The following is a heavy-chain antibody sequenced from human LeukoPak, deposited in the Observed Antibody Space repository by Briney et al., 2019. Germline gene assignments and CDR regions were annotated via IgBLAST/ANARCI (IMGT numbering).Heavy chain of an antibody. CDR2: IKQGGTEK. Sequence: GGSLRLSCAASGFTFRNYWMSWVRQAPGKGLEWVANIKQGGTEKNYVDSVKGRFTVSRDNAKSSLYLQMNSLRAEDTAVYYYARDGGSGSYRFYYYYHMDVWGKGTTVTVSS. J-gene: IGHJ6*03. V-gene: IGHV3-7*01. D-gene: IGHD3-10*01. CDR1: GFTFRNYW. CDR3: ARDGGSGSYRFYYYYHMDV.